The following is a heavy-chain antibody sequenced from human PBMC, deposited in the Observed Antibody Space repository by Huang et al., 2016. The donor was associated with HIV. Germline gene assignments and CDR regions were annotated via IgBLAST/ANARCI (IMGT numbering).Heavy chain of an antibody. V-gene: IGHV3-30*18. J-gene: IGHJ4*02. Sequence: QLQLVESGGGVVQPGTSLRVSCAASGFTFSGFGMHWVRQAPGKGLEWVAVISYDGRSKFYAGSVKGRFTISRDNSDNTLHLQMNSLRPDDTGVYYCAKESRWFSSLDHWGQGILVTVSS. CDR1: GFTFSGFG. CDR3: AKESRWFSSLDH. CDR2: ISYDGRSK. D-gene: IGHD2-15*01.